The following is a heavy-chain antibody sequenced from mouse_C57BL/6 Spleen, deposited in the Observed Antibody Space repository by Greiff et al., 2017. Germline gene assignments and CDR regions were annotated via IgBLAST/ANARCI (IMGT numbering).Heavy chain of an antibody. V-gene: IGHV1-22*01. CDR2: INPNNGGT. J-gene: IGHJ2*01. D-gene: IGHD2-4*01. CDR1: GYTFTDYN. Sequence: VQLQQSGPELVKPGASVKMSCKASGYTFTDYNMHWVKQSPGKSLEWIGYINPNNGGTSYNQKFKGKATLTVNKSSSTAYMELRSLTSEDSAVYYGARLGDYDVSYYLDYWGQGTTLTVSS. CDR3: ARLGDYDVSYYLDY.